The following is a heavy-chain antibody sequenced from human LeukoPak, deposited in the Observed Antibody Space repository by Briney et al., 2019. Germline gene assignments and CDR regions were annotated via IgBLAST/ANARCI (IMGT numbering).Heavy chain of an antibody. D-gene: IGHD3-22*01. CDR2: ISSSSSYI. CDR1: RFTFSSYS. V-gene: IGHV3-21*01. Sequence: GGSLRLSCAASRFTFSSYSMNWVRQAPGKGLEWVSSISSSSSYIYYADSVKGRFTISRDNAKNSLYLQMNSLRAEDTAVYYCARDGVSSGRFDYCGQGTLVTVSS. CDR3: ARDGVSSGRFDY. J-gene: IGHJ4*02.